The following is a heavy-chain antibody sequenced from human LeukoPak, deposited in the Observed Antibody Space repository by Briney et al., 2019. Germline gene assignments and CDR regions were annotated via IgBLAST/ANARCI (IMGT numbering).Heavy chain of an antibody. D-gene: IGHD3-10*01. J-gene: IGHJ4*02. CDR2: INAGNGNT. V-gene: IGHV1-3*01. CDR1: GYTFTSYA. Sequence: GASVKVSRKASGYTFTSYAMHWVRQAPGQRLEWMGWINAGNGNTKYSQKFQGRVTITRDTSASTAYMELSSLRSEDTAVYYCARALLKYGSGSYSFDYWGQGTLVTVSS. CDR3: ARALLKYGSGSYSFDY.